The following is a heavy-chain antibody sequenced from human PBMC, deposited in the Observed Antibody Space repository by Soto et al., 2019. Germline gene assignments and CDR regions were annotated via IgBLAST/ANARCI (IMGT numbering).Heavy chain of an antibody. CDR1: GGSFSGYY. Sequence: QVQLQQWGAGLLKPSETLSLTCAVYGGSFSGYYWSWIRQPPGKGLEWIGEINHSGSTNYNPSLKSRVTISVDTSKNQFSLKLSSVTAADTAVYYCAIYSSGWYEGGNWFDPWGQGTLVTVSS. CDR3: AIYSSGWYEGGNWFDP. J-gene: IGHJ5*02. CDR2: INHSGST. V-gene: IGHV4-34*01. D-gene: IGHD6-19*01.